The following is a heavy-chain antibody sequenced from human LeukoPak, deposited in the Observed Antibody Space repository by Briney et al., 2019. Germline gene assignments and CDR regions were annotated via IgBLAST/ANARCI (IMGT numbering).Heavy chain of an antibody. CDR3: AREWAYGDYFDY. CDR2: INSDGSST. Sequence: GGPLSLSCAASGLPFSSYWMHWVRQAPGKGLVWVSRINSDGSSTSYADSVKGRFTISRDNAKNTLYLQMNSLRAEDTAVYYCAREWAYGDYFDYWGQGTLVTVSS. D-gene: IGHD4-17*01. V-gene: IGHV3-74*01. J-gene: IGHJ4*02. CDR1: GLPFSSYW.